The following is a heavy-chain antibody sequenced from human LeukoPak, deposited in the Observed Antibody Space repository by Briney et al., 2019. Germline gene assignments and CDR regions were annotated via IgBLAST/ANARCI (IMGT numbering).Heavy chain of an antibody. D-gene: IGHD3-10*01. CDR1: GFTFSSYA. CDR3: ARDWVAGVPFDAFDI. V-gene: IGHV3-23*01. Sequence: GGSLRLSCAASGFTFSSYAMTWVRQAPGKGLEWVSVISGSGGGTHYADSVKGRFTLSRDNAKNSLYLHMNSLTAEDTAMYYCARDWVAGVPFDAFDIWGQGTMVSVSS. J-gene: IGHJ3*02. CDR2: ISGSGGGT.